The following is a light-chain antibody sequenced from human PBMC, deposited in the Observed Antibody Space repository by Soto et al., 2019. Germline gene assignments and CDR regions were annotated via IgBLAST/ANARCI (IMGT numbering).Light chain of an antibody. J-gene: IGLJ1*01. CDR2: EVS. V-gene: IGLV2-8*01. CDR1: SSDVGAYDF. Sequence: QSALTQPPSASGSPGQSVTISCTGSSSDVGAYDFVSWYQHHPGEAPKLMIYEVSKRPSGVPDRFSGSKSGNTASLTVTGLQAEDEADYYCSTYGGRNNYVFGTGTQLTVL. CDR3: STYGGRNNYV.